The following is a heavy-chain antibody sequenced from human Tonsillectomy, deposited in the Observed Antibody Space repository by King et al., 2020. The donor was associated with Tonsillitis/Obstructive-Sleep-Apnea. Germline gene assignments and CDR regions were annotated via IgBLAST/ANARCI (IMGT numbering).Heavy chain of an antibody. V-gene: IGHV4-34*01. D-gene: IGHD4-11*01. CDR2: INHSVST. Sequence: VQLQQWGAGRLKPSETLSLTCAVYGGSFSGYYWRWIRQPPGKGLEWIGEINHSVSTNYNTSLKSRVTISVDTSKNQFSLKLSSVTVADTAVYYFARGLTTGLVEYYYYYMDVWGKGTTVTVSS. CDR1: GGSFSGYY. CDR3: ARGLTTGLVEYYYYYMDV. J-gene: IGHJ6*03.